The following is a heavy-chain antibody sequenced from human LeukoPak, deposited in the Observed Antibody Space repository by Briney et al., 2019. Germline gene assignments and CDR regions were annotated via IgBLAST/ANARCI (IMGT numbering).Heavy chain of an antibody. Sequence: GSLRLSCAASGFTFSSYSMNWVRQAPGKGLEWVSYISSSSSTIYYADSVKGRFTISRDNAKNSLYLQMNSLRAEDTAVYYCARVSYILDYGMDVWGQGTTVTVSS. J-gene: IGHJ6*02. V-gene: IGHV3-48*01. CDR1: GFTFSSYS. CDR2: ISSSSSTI. D-gene: IGHD2-21*01. CDR3: ARVSYILDYGMDV.